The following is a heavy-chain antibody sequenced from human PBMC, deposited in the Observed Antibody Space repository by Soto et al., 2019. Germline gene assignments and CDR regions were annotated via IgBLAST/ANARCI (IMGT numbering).Heavy chain of an antibody. CDR1: GFTFSSYA. CDR2: ISGSGGST. CDR3: AQDPKGGIPLWIDY. J-gene: IGHJ4*02. D-gene: IGHD5-18*01. V-gene: IGHV3-23*01. Sequence: EVQLLESGGGLVQPGGSLRLSCAASGFTFSSYAMSWVRQAPGKGLEWVSAISGSGGSTYYADSVKGRFSVSRDNFKNPRYLQWNSLRAVDTAVYYCAQDPKGGIPLWIDYWGQGTLVTVSS.